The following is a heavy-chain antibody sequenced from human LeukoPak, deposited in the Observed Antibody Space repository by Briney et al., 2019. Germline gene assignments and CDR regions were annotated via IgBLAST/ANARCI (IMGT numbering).Heavy chain of an antibody. CDR2: ISRSGGST. CDR1: GFTFSTYA. CDR3: AKYRSVTTSYFDY. V-gene: IGHV3-23*01. Sequence: GGSLRLSCAASGFTFSTYAMSWVRQAPGKGLEWVSGISRSGGSTYYADSVKGRFTISRDNSKNTLYLQMNSLRAEDTAVYYCAKYRSVTTSYFDYWGQGTLVTVSS. D-gene: IGHD4-17*01. J-gene: IGHJ4*02.